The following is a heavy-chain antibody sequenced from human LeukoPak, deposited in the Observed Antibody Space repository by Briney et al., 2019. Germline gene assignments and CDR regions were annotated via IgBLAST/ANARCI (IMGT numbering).Heavy chain of an antibody. CDR3: ARELDGYNWGDH. CDR1: GFTFTTYW. D-gene: IGHD1-26*01. CDR2: ISGGSNT. J-gene: IGHJ5*02. Sequence: GGSLRLSCAASGFTFTTYWMHWVRQAPGKGLVWVSVISGGSNTYYADSVKGRFTISRDNSKNTLYLQMNSLRAEDTAVYYCARELDGYNWGDHWGQGTLVTVSS. V-gene: IGHV3-NL1*01.